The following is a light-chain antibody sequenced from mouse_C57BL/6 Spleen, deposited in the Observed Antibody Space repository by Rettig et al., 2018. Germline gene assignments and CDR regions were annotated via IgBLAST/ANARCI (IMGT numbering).Light chain of an antibody. CDR3: LQYDEFPLT. J-gene: IGKJ5*01. CDR2: RAN. V-gene: IGKV14-111*01. CDR1: QDINSY. Sequence: IKMTQSPSSMYASLGERVTITYKASQDINSYLKWFQQKPGKSPKTLIYRANRLVDGVPSRFSGSGSGQDYSLTISSLEYEDMGIYYCLQYDEFPLTFGAGTKLELK.